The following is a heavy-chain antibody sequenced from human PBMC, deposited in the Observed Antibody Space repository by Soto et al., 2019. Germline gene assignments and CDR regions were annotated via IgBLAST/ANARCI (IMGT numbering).Heavy chain of an antibody. CDR1: GYTFTSYG. CDR2: ISAYNGNT. D-gene: IGHD1-26*01. Sequence: ASVKVSCKASGYTFTSYGISWVRQAPGQGLEWMGWISAYNGNTNYAQKLQGRVTMTTDTSTSTAYMQLRSLRSDDTAVYYCATDRWELLPNYFDYWGQGTWVTVSS. V-gene: IGHV1-18*01. J-gene: IGHJ4*02. CDR3: ATDRWELLPNYFDY.